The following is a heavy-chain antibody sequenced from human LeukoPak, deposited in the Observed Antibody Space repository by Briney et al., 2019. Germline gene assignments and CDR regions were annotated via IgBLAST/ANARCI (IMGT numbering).Heavy chain of an antibody. CDR3: ASEGYSYGVIDY. J-gene: IGHJ4*02. V-gene: IGHV3-74*01. Sequence: GGSLRLSCAASGFTFSSYWMHWVRQAPGKGLVWVSRINSDGSSTSYADSVKGRFTISRDNAKNTLYLQMNSLRAEDTAVYYCASEGYSYGVIDYWGQGTLVTVSS. CDR2: INSDGSST. D-gene: IGHD5-18*01. CDR1: GFTFSSYW.